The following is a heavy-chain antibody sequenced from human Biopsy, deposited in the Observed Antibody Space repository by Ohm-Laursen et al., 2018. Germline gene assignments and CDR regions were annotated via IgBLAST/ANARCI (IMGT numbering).Heavy chain of an antibody. J-gene: IGHJ1*01. D-gene: IGHD3-9*01. CDR1: GGTFTNYA. CDR3: ATKLTGYFHH. V-gene: IGHV1-69*13. CDR2: IIPIFGTA. Sequence: SVKVSCNVSGGTFTNYAISWVRQAPGQGLEWMGGIIPIFGTANYAQKFQGRVTITADESTSTAYMELSSLRSDDTAVYYCATKLTGYFHHWGQGTLVIVSS.